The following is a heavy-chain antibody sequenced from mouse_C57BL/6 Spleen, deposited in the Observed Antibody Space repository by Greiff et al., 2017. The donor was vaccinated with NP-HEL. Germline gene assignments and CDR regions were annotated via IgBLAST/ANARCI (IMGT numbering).Heavy chain of an antibody. CDR1: GYTFTSYW. Sequence: QVQLQQPGAELVMPGASVKLSCKASGYTFTSYWMHWVKQRPGQGLEWIGEIDPSDSYTNYNQKFQGKSTLTVDKSSSTAYMQLSSLTSEDSAVYYCASEGGYGSRGYAYWGQGTLVTVSA. CDR2: IDPSDSYT. D-gene: IGHD1-1*01. CDR3: ASEGGYGSRGYAY. V-gene: IGHV1-69*01. J-gene: IGHJ3*01.